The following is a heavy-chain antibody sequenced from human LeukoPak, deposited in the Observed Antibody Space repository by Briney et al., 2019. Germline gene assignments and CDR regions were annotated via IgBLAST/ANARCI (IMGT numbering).Heavy chain of an antibody. J-gene: IGHJ5*02. CDR3: AKGPSNSSWYGRVS. V-gene: IGHV3-23*01. D-gene: IGHD6-13*01. CDR2: ISGSGGST. CDR1: GFTFGDYG. Sequence: GGSLRLSCTASGFTFGDYGMSWVRQTPGKGLEWVSDISGSGGSTYFADSVKGRFTISRDSSKNTLYLQMNSLTAEDTAVYYCAKGPSNSSWYGRVSWGQGTLVTVSS.